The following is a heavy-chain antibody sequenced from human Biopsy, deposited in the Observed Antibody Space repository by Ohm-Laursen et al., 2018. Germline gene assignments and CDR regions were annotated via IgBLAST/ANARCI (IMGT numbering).Heavy chain of an antibody. D-gene: IGHD3-10*01. Sequence: SVKVSCKASGYTFTNYGISWVRQAPGQGLEWMGRIIPIVDIVNYAQRFQGRVTMTADKSTSTAYLDLSSLISEDTAVYYCARGGSGSGYYGMDVWGQGTTVTVSS. CDR2: IIPIVDIV. CDR1: GYTFTNYG. J-gene: IGHJ6*02. V-gene: IGHV1-69*04. CDR3: ARGGSGSGYYGMDV.